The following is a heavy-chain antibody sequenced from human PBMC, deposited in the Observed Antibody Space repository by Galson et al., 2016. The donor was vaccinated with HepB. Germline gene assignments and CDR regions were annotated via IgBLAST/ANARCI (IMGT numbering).Heavy chain of an antibody. V-gene: IGHV3-48*02. D-gene: IGHD1-20*01. CDR2: ISTSSGTI. J-gene: IGHJ6*02. Sequence: SLRLSCAASGFKFSNYSMNWVRQAPGKGLEWISYISTSSGTIYYADSVRDRFTVSRDGAKSSLFLRMSSLRDEDTAVYYCARFPKEVTAITGKYVFHGMGVWGPGTPVTVSS. CDR3: ARFPKEVTAITGKYVFHGMGV. CDR1: GFKFSNYS.